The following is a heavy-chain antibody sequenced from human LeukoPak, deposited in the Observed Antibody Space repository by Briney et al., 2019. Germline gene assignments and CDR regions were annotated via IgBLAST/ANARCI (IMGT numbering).Heavy chain of an antibody. CDR1: GFAFGVYA. CDR2: INANSGTT. D-gene: IGHD6-19*01. Sequence: GGSLRLSCAASGFAFGVYAMSWLRQPLGKGLEWVSTINANSGTTSYAASVRGRFTISRDNSKNTLYLQLNTLRADDTATYYCAKPISGGLAVTADWFHPWGQGTLVVVSS. CDR3: AKPISGGLAVTADWFHP. J-gene: IGHJ5*01. V-gene: IGHV3-23*01.